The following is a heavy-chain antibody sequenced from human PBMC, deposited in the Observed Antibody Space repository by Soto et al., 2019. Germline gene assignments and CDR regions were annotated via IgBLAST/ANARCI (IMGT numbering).Heavy chain of an antibody. CDR1: GFSLSNAGLG. J-gene: IGHJ5*02. CDR2: IFSNDEE. D-gene: IGHD6-13*01. Sequence: GPTLVNPTETLTLTCTVSGFSLSNAGLGVSWIRQPPGKALEWLAHIFSNDEESYSTSLKSRLTISKDTSKSQVVLTMTNMDPVDTATYYCAPTYSTSWYWLDPWGQGTLVTVSS. CDR3: APTYSTSWYWLDP. V-gene: IGHV2-26*01.